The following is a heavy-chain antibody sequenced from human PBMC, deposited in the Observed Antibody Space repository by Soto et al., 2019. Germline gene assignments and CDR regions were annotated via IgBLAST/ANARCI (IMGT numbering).Heavy chain of an antibody. Sequence: SVKVSCKASGGTFSSYAISWVRQAPGQGLEWMGGIIPIFGTANYAQKFQGRVTITADESTSTAYMELSSLRSEDTAVYYCARNRTTVTKPYYYYGMDVWGQGTTVTAP. V-gene: IGHV1-69*13. CDR3: ARNRTTVTKPYYYYGMDV. CDR2: IIPIFGTA. D-gene: IGHD4-17*01. CDR1: GGTFSSYA. J-gene: IGHJ6*02.